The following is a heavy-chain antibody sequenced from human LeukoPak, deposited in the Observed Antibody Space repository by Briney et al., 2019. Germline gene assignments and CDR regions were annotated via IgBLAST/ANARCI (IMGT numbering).Heavy chain of an antibody. D-gene: IGHD6-13*01. J-gene: IGHJ4*02. V-gene: IGHV4-61*08. CDR2: IYYSGST. CDR1: GGSISSGGYS. Sequence: SETLSLTCAVSGGSISSGGYSWSWIRQPPGKGLEWIGYIYYSGSTNYNPSLKSRVTISVDTSKNQFSLKLSSVTAADTAVYYCARESAAGPPNYFDYWGQGTLVTVSS. CDR3: ARESAAGPPNYFDY.